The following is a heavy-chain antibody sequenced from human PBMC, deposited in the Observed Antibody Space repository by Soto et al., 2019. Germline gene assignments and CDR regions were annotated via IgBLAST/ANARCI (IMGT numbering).Heavy chain of an antibody. D-gene: IGHD2-15*01. CDR3: ARHYRDCSGWSYYFDWFDP. CDR1: GDSISSSYY. J-gene: IGHJ5*02. V-gene: IGHV4-39*01. Sequence: QLQLQESGPGLVKPSETLSLTCTVSGDSISSSYYWGWIRQPPGKGLEWIGSIFYSGSTFYNPSLKSRVTIFVDTSKNQFSLKLSSVTAADTALYYCARHYRDCSGWSYYFDWFDPWGQGTLVTVSS. CDR2: IFYSGST.